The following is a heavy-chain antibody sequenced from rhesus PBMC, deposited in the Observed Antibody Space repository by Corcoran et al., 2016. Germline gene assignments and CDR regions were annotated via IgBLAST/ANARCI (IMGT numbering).Heavy chain of an antibody. V-gene: IGHV4S10*01. CDR2: IYGSSTST. CDR1: GGSISDSYR. D-gene: IGHD6S26*01. CDR3: ARDRIGIAAAGPPQYYFDY. J-gene: IGHJ4*01. Sequence: QVQLQESGPGVVKPSETLSLTCAVSGGSISDSYRWSWIRQPPGKGLELIGYIYGSSTSTNYNPSLKSRVTISKDTSKNQFSLKLSSVTAADTAVYYCARDRIGIAAAGPPQYYFDYWGQGVLVTVSS.